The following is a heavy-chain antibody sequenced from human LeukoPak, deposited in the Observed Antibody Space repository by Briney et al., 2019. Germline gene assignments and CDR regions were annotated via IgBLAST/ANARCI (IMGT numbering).Heavy chain of an antibody. D-gene: IGHD1-1*01. J-gene: IGHJ3*02. CDR1: GFTFSTYW. V-gene: IGHV3-74*01. CDR3: ARDFSVPHDAFDI. Sequence: GGSLRLSCAASGFTFSTYWMNWVRQPPGKGLVWVSRINSDGSSTSYADSVKGQFTISRDNAKNTLYLQMNSLRAEDTAVYYCARDFSVPHDAFDIWGQGTMVTVSS. CDR2: INSDGSST.